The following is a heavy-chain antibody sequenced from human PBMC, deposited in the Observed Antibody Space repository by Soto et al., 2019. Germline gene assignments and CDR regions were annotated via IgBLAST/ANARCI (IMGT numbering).Heavy chain of an antibody. Sequence: QVQLVESGGGVVQPGRSLRLSCAASGFTFSSYAMHWVRQAPGKGLEWAAVISYDGSNRYYADSVKGRFTISRDNSKNTLYLQMNSLRAEDTAVYYCARDPGIAVAGTFDYWGQGTLVTVSS. V-gene: IGHV3-30-3*01. CDR3: ARDPGIAVAGTFDY. J-gene: IGHJ4*02. D-gene: IGHD6-19*01. CDR1: GFTFSSYA. CDR2: ISYDGSNR.